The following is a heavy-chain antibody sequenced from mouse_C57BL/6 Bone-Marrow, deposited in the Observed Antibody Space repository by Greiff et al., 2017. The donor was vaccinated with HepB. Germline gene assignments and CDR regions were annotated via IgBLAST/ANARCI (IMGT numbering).Heavy chain of an antibody. CDR2: IDPSDSYT. V-gene: IGHV1-59*01. Sequence: VQLQQSGAELVRPGTSAKLSCKASGYTFTSYWMHWVKQRPGQGLEWIGVIDPSDSYTNYNQKFKGKATLTVDTSSSTAYMQLSSLTSEDSAVYYCARRATFYAMDYWGQGTSVTVSS. J-gene: IGHJ4*01. D-gene: IGHD5-5*01. CDR1: GYTFTSYW. CDR3: ARRATFYAMDY.